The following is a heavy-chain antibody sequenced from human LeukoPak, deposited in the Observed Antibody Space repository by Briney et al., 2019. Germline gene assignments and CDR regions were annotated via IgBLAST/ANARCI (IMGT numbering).Heavy chain of an antibody. CDR2: FDPEDGET. CDR1: GYTLTELS. D-gene: IGHD4-23*01. V-gene: IGHV1-24*01. CDR3: ARQEEYGGNHFDY. Sequence: ASVKVSCKVSGYTLTELSMHWVRQAPGKGLEWMGGFDPEDGETIYAQKFQGRVTMTEDTSTDTAYMELSSLKASDTAMYYCARQEEYGGNHFDYWGQGTLVTVSS. J-gene: IGHJ4*02.